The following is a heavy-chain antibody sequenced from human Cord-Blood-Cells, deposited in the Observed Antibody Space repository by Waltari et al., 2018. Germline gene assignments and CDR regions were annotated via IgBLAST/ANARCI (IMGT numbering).Heavy chain of an antibody. CDR2: INAGNGNT. Sequence: QVQLVQSGAEVKKPGASVKVSCKASGYTFTSYAMHWVRQAPGQRLEWMGWINAGNGNTKYSQKFQGRVTITRDTSASTAYMELSSLRSEDTAVYYCARGFRTTGTTFDYWGQGTLVTVSS. V-gene: IGHV1-3*01. CDR1: GYTFTSYA. D-gene: IGHD1-1*01. CDR3: ARGFRTTGTTFDY. J-gene: IGHJ4*02.